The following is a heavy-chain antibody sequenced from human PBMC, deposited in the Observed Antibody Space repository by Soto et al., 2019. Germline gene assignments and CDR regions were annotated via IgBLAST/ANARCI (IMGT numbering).Heavy chain of an antibody. CDR1: GYTFTGYY. CDR2: INPNSGGT. J-gene: IGHJ6*02. V-gene: IGHV1-2*02. Sequence: ASVKVSCKASGYTFTGYYMHWVRQAPGQGLEWMGWINPNSGGTNYAQKFQGRVTMTRDTSISTAYMELSRLRSDDTAVYYCATGDSSSWYSRYYGMDVWGQGTTVTVSS. D-gene: IGHD6-13*01. CDR3: ATGDSSSWYSRYYGMDV.